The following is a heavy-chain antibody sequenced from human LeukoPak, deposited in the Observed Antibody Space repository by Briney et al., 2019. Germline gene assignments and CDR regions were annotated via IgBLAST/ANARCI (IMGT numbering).Heavy chain of an antibody. CDR2: IYYSGTT. D-gene: IGHD3-22*01. CDR3: ARLDSSGYYPDY. CDR1: GASISGSSYC. J-gene: IGHJ4*02. Sequence: SETLSLTCSVSGASISGSSYCWGWIRQPPGKGLEWIGSIYYSGTTYYNPSLKSRVTISVDTSKNQLSLKLSSVTAADTAVYYCARLDSSGYYPDYWGQGTLVTVSS. V-gene: IGHV4-39*01.